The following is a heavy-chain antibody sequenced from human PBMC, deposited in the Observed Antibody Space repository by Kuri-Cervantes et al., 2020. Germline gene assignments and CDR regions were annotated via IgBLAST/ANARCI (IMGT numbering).Heavy chain of an antibody. CDR3: ARGYCSSTSCYGYYYMDV. CDR2: INPNSGGT. D-gene: IGHD2-2*01. J-gene: IGHJ6*03. Sequence: SVKVSCKASGYTFTGYYMHWVRQAPGQGLEWMGWINPNSGGTNYAQKFQGWVTMTRDTSISTAYMELSRLRSDDTAVYYCARGYCSSTSCYGYYYMDVWGKGTTVTVSS. V-gene: IGHV1-2*04. CDR1: GYTFTGYY.